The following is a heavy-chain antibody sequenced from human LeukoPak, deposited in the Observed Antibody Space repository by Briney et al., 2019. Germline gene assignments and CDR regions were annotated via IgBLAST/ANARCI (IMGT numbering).Heavy chain of an antibody. J-gene: IGHJ4*02. Sequence: PGGSLRLSCAASGFTVSSNYMSWVRQAPGKGLEWVSVIYSGGSTYYADSVKGRFTISRDNSKSTLYIQMNSLRAEDTAVYYCARRQRTYYYGSGSYYKGSTGFDYWGQGTLVTVSS. CDR1: GFTVSSNY. D-gene: IGHD3-10*01. V-gene: IGHV3-53*01. CDR2: IYSGGST. CDR3: ARRQRTYYYGSGSYYKGSTGFDY.